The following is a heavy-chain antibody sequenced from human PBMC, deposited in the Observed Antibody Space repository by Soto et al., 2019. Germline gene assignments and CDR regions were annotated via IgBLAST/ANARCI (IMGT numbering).Heavy chain of an antibody. CDR1: GFTFSSYD. CDR2: ISDSGGSP. V-gene: IGHV3-23*01. D-gene: IGHD2-8*02. J-gene: IGHJ5*02. Sequence: VQLLESGGGLVQPRGSLRRSCAASGFTFSSYDMNWVRQTPGEGLEWVSGISDSGGSPYYADSVKGRFTISRDNSKNTLYLQMDSLRAEDTGVYYCARYALGLSPWWYNWFARWGQGPLVSVSS. CDR3: ARYALGLSPWWYNWFAR.